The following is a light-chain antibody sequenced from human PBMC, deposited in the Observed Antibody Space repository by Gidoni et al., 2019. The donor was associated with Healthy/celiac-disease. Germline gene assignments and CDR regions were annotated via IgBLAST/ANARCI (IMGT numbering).Light chain of an antibody. CDR2: GAS. J-gene: IGKJ2*01. CDR3: QQWGT. V-gene: IGKV3-20*01. CDR1: QSVSSSY. Sequence: DIVLAQSPGTLSLSPGERATLSCRASQSVSSSYLAWYQQKPGQAPRLLIYGASSRATGIPDRFSGSGSGTDFTLTISRLEPEDFAVYYCQQWGTFGQGTKLEIK.